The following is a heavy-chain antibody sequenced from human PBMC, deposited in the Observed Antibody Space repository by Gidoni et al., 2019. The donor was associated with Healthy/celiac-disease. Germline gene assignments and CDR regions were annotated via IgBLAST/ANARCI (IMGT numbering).Heavy chain of an antibody. CDR2: INHNGRT. J-gene: IGHJ6*02. V-gene: IGHV4-34*01. Sequence: QVQLQQWGAGRLKPSWTLSLTCPVYGWAVRGSPWSWTRQPPGKGLEWIGEINHNGRTNYNPSLKPRVTISVDTSKNQFSLKLSSVTAADTAVYYCARVGARTNPFVVVPVSRYGMDVWGQGTTVTVSS. D-gene: IGHD2-2*01. CDR3: ARVGARTNPFVVVPVSRYGMDV. CDR1: GWAVRGSP.